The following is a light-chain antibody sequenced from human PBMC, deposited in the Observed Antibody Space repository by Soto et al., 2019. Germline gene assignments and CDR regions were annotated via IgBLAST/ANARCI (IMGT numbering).Light chain of an antibody. Sequence: EIVLTQSPGTLSLSPGERATLSCRASQSVSNSHLAWHQQKPGQAPRLLIFGVSSRAAGIPDRFSGSGSGTDFTLTISRLEPEDYAVYYCQQRSNWPPSTFGQGTRLEIK. V-gene: IGKV3D-20*02. CDR3: QQRSNWPPST. J-gene: IGKJ5*01. CDR2: GVS. CDR1: QSVSNSH.